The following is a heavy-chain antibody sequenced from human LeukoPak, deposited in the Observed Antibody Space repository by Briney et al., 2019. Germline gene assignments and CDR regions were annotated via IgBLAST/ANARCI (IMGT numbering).Heavy chain of an antibody. CDR2: MNPNSGNT. Sequence: ASVKVSCKASGYTFTGYYMHWVRQATGQGLEWMGWMNPNSGNTGYAQKFQGRVTMTRNTSISTAYMELSSLRSEDTAVYYCARGFPKGYDYVWGSYRYTSDYWGQGTLVTVSS. CDR3: ARGFPKGYDYVWGSYRYTSDY. J-gene: IGHJ4*02. CDR1: GYTFTGYY. V-gene: IGHV1-8*02. D-gene: IGHD3-16*02.